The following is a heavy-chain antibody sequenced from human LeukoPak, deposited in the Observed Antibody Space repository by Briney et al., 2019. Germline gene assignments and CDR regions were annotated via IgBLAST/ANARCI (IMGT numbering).Heavy chain of an antibody. CDR3: TKERRRDDILTGSFSD. J-gene: IGHJ4*02. D-gene: IGHD3-9*01. V-gene: IGHV3-48*01. Sequence: PGGSLRLSCAASGFTFSSYEMNWVRQAPGKGLEWVSYISSSSSTIYYADSVKGRFTISRDNSKNTLYLQMNSLRAEDTAVYYCTKERRRDDILTGSFSDWGQGILVTVSS. CDR1: GFTFSSYE. CDR2: ISSSSSTI.